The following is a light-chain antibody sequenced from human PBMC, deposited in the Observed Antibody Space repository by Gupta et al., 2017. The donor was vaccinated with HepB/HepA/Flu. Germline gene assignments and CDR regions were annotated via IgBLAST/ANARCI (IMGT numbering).Light chain of an antibody. CDR1: QSVTTN. J-gene: IGKJ1*01. CDR2: GAS. CDR3: QQYGGAPRT. V-gene: IGKV3-20*01. Sequence: EIVLMQSPGTLSLSPGERATLSCRATQSVTTNLAWYQQKPGQAPRLLIYGASNRAAGVPDRFSGRGSGTDFILTISRLEPEDFAVYYCQQYGGAPRTFGQGTKVETK.